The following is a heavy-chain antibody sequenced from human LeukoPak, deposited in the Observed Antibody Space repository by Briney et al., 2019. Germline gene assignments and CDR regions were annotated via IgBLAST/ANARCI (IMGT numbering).Heavy chain of an antibody. J-gene: IGHJ4*02. D-gene: IGHD3-22*01. Sequence: ASVKVSCKASGGAFSSYAISWVRQAPGQGLEWMGRIIPILGIANYAQKFQGRVTITADKSTSTAYMELSSLRSEDTAVYYCASCYYDSSGYCSYWGQGTLVTVSS. V-gene: IGHV1-69*04. CDR3: ASCYYDSSGYCSY. CDR2: IIPILGIA. CDR1: GGAFSSYA.